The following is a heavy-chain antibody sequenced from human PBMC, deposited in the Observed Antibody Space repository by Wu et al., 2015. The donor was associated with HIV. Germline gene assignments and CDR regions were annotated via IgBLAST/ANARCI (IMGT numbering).Heavy chain of an antibody. V-gene: IGHV1-2*02. Sequence: QVQLVQSGAEVKKPGASVKISCKASGYTFTDYYMHWVRQAPGQGLEWMGWINPNSGDTNYAHKFQGRVTMTRDTSISTVYMELSGLTSDDTAVYYCARESRTRWLQFADLDYWGQGTLVTVSS. CDR1: GYTFTDYY. D-gene: IGHD5-24*01. J-gene: IGHJ4*02. CDR2: INPNSGDT. CDR3: ARESRTRWLQFADLDY.